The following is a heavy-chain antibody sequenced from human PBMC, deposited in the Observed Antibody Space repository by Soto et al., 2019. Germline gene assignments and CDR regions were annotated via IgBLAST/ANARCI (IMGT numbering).Heavy chain of an antibody. Sequence: GVSLRLSFAASGFTFSNYAMNWFRQAPGKGLEWVSAIRGSGEITYYADSVKGRFTIFRDNSKNTLYLQMNSLRAEDTAVYYCAKLPADILTFDYWGQGTLVTVSS. V-gene: IGHV3-23*01. CDR1: GFTFSNYA. D-gene: IGHD2-2*01. CDR2: IRGSGEIT. J-gene: IGHJ4*02. CDR3: AKLPADILTFDY.